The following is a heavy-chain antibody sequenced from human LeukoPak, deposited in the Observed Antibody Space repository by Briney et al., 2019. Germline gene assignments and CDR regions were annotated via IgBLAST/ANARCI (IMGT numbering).Heavy chain of an antibody. Sequence: GGSLRLSCAASGLTVTSNYMSWVRQAPGKGLEWVSVIYGGGSTYYAASLKGRVTISIDNSKNTLYLQMNSLRAEDTAVYYCARGAYGSGSYGDNWFDPWGQGTLVTVSS. CDR2: IYGGGST. V-gene: IGHV3-66*01. J-gene: IGHJ5*02. CDR1: GLTVTSNY. CDR3: ARGAYGSGSYGDNWFDP. D-gene: IGHD3-10*01.